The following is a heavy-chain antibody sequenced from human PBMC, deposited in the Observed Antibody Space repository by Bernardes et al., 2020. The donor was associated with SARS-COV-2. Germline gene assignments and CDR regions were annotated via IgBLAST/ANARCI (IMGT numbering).Heavy chain of an antibody. CDR2: VDTDEPTT. CDR1: GFTFSRYR. D-gene: IGHD6-13*01. Sequence: GGSLRLSCAASGFTFSRYRMHWVRQPPGKGPVWVSRVDTDEPTTAYADSVEGRFTISRDNAKNTVYLQMNSLRVEDTAIYYCAREGYSSSRFGFWGQGTLVTVSS. J-gene: IGHJ4*02. V-gene: IGHV3-74*01. CDR3: AREGYSSSRFGF.